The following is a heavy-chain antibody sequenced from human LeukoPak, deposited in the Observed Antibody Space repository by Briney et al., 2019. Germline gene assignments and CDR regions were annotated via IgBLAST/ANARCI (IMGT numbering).Heavy chain of an antibody. CDR1: GFSFSTYS. CDR2: ISSTSNTI. CDR3: AKENGHY. Sequence: PGGSLRLSCAASGFSFSTYSMNWVRQAPGKGLEWVPYISSTSNTIYYADSVKGRFTISRDNAKNSLYLQMNSLRDEDTAVYYCAKENGHYWGQGTLVTVSS. D-gene: IGHD3-16*01. V-gene: IGHV3-48*02. J-gene: IGHJ4*02.